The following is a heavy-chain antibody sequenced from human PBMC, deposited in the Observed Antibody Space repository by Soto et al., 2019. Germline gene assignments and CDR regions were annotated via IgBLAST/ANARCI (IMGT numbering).Heavy chain of an antibody. J-gene: IGHJ4*02. CDR3: ARDPGHQSRYKYHYFDY. V-gene: IGHV1-69*04. CDR1: GGTFSSYT. D-gene: IGHD1-20*01. CDR2: IIPILGIA. Sequence: SVKVSCKASGGTFSSYTISWVRQAPGQGLEWMGRIIPILGIANYAQKFQGRVTITADKSTSTAYMELSSLRSEDTAVYYCARDPGHQSRYKYHYFDYWGQGTLVTVSS.